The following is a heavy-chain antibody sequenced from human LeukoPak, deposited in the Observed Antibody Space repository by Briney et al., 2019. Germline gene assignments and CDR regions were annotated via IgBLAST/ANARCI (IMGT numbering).Heavy chain of an antibody. V-gene: IGHV3-23*01. D-gene: IGHD3-22*01. CDR1: GFTFSSYA. CDR2: ISGSGGST. CDR3: ANADYYDMGELDY. Sequence: GGSLRLSCAASGFTFSSYAMSWVRQAPGKGLEWVSAISGSGGSTYYADSVKGRFTISRDNSKNTLYLQMNSLRAEDTAVYYCANADYYDMGELDYWGQGTLVTVSS. J-gene: IGHJ4*02.